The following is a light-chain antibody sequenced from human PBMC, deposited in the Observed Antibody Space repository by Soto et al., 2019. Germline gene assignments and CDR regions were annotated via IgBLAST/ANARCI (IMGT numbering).Light chain of an antibody. CDR3: QQFRNWPWT. CDR1: QSISIN. CDR2: AGS. Sequence: ELLMTPSPATLSLSPVEIVNLTFMASQSISINLARYQHKPGQAPRLLIHAGSTRATGIPARISGSGSGTEFTLTISSLQSEDFAVYYCQQFRNWPWTFGQGTKVDIK. J-gene: IGKJ1*01. V-gene: IGKV3D-15*01.